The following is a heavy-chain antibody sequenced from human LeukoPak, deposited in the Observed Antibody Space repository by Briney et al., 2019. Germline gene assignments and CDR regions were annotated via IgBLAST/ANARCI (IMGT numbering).Heavy chain of an antibody. CDR2: ISAYNGNT. CDR1: GYTFTSYG. Sequence: ASVKVSCKASGYTFTSYGISWVRQAPGQGLEWMGWISAYNGNTNYAQKLQGRVTMTTDTYTSTAYMELRSLRSDDTAVYYCARVAISSGWYGRAIDYWGQGTLVTVSS. V-gene: IGHV1-18*01. CDR3: ARVAISSGWYGRAIDY. J-gene: IGHJ4*02. D-gene: IGHD6-19*01.